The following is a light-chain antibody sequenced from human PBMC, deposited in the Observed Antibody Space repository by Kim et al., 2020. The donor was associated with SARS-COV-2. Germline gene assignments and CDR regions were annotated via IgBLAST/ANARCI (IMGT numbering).Light chain of an antibody. CDR2: DAS. CDR1: QSVNNY. V-gene: IGKV3-11*01. CDR3: QHRSNWPLT. J-gene: IGKJ4*01. Sequence: EIVLTQSPATLSLSPAERATLSCRASQSVNNYLAWYQQKPGQAPRLLIYDASNRATGIPARFSGSGSGTDFTLTISSLEPEDFAVYYCQHRSNWPLTFGGGTKVDIK.